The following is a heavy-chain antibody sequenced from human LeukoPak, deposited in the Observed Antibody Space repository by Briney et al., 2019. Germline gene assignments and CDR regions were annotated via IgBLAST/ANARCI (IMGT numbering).Heavy chain of an antibody. D-gene: IGHD3-22*01. CDR3: ARGFTDSSGFYYPFDY. V-gene: IGHV3-66*01. Sequence: GGSLRLSCAASGFTVSNNYVSWVRQAPGKGLEWVSTIYRGGSTYYKDSVKGRFTISRDNSKNTVYLQMDSLRAEDTALYYCARGFTDSSGFYYPFDYWGQGTLVTVSS. J-gene: IGHJ4*02. CDR2: IYRGGST. CDR1: GFTVSNNY.